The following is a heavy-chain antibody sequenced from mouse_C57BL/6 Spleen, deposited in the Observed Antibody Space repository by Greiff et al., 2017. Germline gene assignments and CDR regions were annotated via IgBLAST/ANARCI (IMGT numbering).Heavy chain of an antibody. CDR2: IDPSDSDT. CDR1: GYTFTGYW. V-gene: IGHV1-59*01. Sequence: QVQLKQPGAELVRPGTSVKLSCKASGYTFTGYWMHWVKQRPGQGLEWIGVIDPSDSDTNYNQKFKGKATLPEDTSSTTASMQLSSLTSQDPAVLDCARGGLRRDAMDYWGQGTSVTVSS. J-gene: IGHJ4*01. CDR3: ARGGLRRDAMDY.